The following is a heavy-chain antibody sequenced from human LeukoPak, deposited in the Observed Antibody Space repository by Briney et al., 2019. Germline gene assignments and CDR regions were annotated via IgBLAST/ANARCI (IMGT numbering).Heavy chain of an antibody. V-gene: IGHV3-15*01. CDR2: IKSKTDGGTT. CDR3: TSKPYIFEYDFWRLDY. CDR1: GFTFSNAW. Sequence: GGSLRLSCAASGFTFSNAWMSWVRQAPGKGLEWVGRIKSKTDGGTTDYAAPVKGRFTISRDDSKNTLYLQMNSLKTEDTAVYYCTSKPYIFEYDFWRLDYWGQGTLVTVSS. D-gene: IGHD3-3*01. J-gene: IGHJ4*02.